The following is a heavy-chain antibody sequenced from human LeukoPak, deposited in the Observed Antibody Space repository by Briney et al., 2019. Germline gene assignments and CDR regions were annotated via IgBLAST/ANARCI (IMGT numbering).Heavy chain of an antibody. Sequence: GGSLRLSCAASGFTFSSYAMNWVRQAPGTGLEWVSAISGSDVSTYYADSVKGRFTISRDNSKNTLYLQMNSLRAEDTAVHYCARDLDRVRIPPNWFGPWGQGTLVTVSS. J-gene: IGHJ5*02. V-gene: IGHV3-23*01. CDR2: ISGSDVST. CDR1: GFTFSSYA. CDR3: ARDLDRVRIPPNWFGP. D-gene: IGHD3/OR15-3a*01.